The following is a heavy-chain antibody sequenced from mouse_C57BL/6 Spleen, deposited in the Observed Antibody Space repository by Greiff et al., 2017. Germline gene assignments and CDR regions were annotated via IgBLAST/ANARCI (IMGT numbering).Heavy chain of an antibody. CDR1: GYTFTSYW. CDR3: ARWGYYGSGSWFAD. J-gene: IGHJ3*01. CDR2: IYPGSGST. V-gene: IGHV1-55*01. Sequence: QVQLQQPGAELVKPGASVKMSCKASGYTFTSYWITWVKQRPGQGLEWIGDIYPGSGSTNYNEKFKSKATLTVDTSSSTAYMQLSSLTSEDSAVSYCARWGYYGSGSWFADWGQGTLVTVSA. D-gene: IGHD1-1*01.